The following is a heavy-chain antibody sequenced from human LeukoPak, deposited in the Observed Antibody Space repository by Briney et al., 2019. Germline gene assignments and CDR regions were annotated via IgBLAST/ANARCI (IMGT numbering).Heavy chain of an antibody. V-gene: IGHV3-48*04. CDR3: ARVGLGYTPSDY. D-gene: IGHD3/OR15-3a*01. CDR2: ISSSGSTI. J-gene: IGHJ4*02. CDR1: GFTFSSYG. Sequence: GRSLRLSCAASGFTFSSYGMHWIRQAPGKGLEWVSYISSSGSTIYYADSVKGRFTISRDNAKNSLYLQMNSLRADDTAVYYCARVGLGYTPSDYWGQGTLVTVSS.